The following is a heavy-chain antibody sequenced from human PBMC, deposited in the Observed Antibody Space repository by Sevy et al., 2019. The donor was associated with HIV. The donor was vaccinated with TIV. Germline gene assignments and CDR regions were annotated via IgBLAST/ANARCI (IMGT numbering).Heavy chain of an antibody. Sequence: SETLSLTCTVSGGSISSYYWSWIRQPPGKGLEWIGYIYYSGSTNYNPPLKSRVTISVDTSKNQFSLKLSSVTAADTAVYYCARGGIQLWLTEGVFDYWGQGTLVTVSS. J-gene: IGHJ4*02. CDR3: ARGGIQLWLTEGVFDY. V-gene: IGHV4-59*13. D-gene: IGHD5-18*01. CDR2: IYYSGST. CDR1: GGSISSYY.